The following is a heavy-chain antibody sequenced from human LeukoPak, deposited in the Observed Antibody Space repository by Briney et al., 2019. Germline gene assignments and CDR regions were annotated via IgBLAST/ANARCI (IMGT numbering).Heavy chain of an antibody. CDR1: GYTFTTYG. CDR2: ISTYNSNT. Sequence: ASVKVSCKASGYTFTTYGINWLRQAPGQGLAWMGWISTYNSNTHYAQKLQGRVTMTTDASTSTAYMELRSLRSDDTAVYYCARGIPPGDAFDIWGQGTMVTVSS. V-gene: IGHV1-18*01. D-gene: IGHD2-2*02. CDR3: ARGIPPGDAFDI. J-gene: IGHJ3*02.